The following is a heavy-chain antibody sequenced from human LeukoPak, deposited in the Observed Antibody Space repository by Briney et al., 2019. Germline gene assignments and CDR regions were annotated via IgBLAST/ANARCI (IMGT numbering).Heavy chain of an antibody. V-gene: IGHV3-20*04. J-gene: IGHJ5*02. CDR3: ASWGAYCSSTSCPNWFDP. D-gene: IGHD2-2*01. Sequence: GGSLRLSCAASGFTFDDYGMSWVRQAPGKGLEWVSGINWNGGSTGYADSVKGRFTISRDNAKNSLYLQMNSLRAEDTALYYCASWGAYCSSTSCPNWFDPWAREPWSPSPQ. CDR2: INWNGGST. CDR1: GFTFDDYG.